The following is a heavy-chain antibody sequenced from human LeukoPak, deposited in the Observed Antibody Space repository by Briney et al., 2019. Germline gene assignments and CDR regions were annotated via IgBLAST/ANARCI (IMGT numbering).Heavy chain of an antibody. V-gene: IGHV3-7*01. CDR1: GFTFSSYW. J-gene: IGHJ3*02. D-gene: IGHD2-21*01. Sequence: PGGSLRLSCAASGFTFSSYWMSWVRQAPGKGLEWVANIKQDGSEKYYVDSVKGRFTISRDNAKNSLYLQMNSLRAEDTAVYYCARAPLWWIDAFDIWGQGTMVTVSS. CDR2: IKQDGSEK. CDR3: ARAPLWWIDAFDI.